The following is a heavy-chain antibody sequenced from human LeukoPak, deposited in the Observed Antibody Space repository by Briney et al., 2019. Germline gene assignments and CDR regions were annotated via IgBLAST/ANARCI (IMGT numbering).Heavy chain of an antibody. Sequence: SETLSLTCAVSGGSISSGGYSWSWIRQPPGKGLEWIVYIYHSGSTYYNPSLKSRVTISVDRSKNQFSLKLSSVTAADTAVYYCARGVGVPAAIMGAFDIWGQGTMVTVSS. J-gene: IGHJ3*02. CDR3: ARGVGVPAAIMGAFDI. V-gene: IGHV4-30-2*01. D-gene: IGHD2-2*01. CDR2: IYHSGST. CDR1: GGSISSGGYS.